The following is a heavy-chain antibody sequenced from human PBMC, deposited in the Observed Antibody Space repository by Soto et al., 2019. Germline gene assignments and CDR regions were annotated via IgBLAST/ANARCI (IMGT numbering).Heavy chain of an antibody. D-gene: IGHD1-26*01. J-gene: IGHJ3*02. Sequence: GGSLRLSCAASGFTFSSYERNWVRQAPGTGLEWVSYISSSGSTIYYADSVKGRFTISRDNAKNSLYLQMNSLRAEDTAVYYCARCGSFSLLQNDAFDIWGQGTMVTVSS. CDR3: ARCGSFSLLQNDAFDI. V-gene: IGHV3-48*03. CDR2: ISSSGSTI. CDR1: GFTFSSYE.